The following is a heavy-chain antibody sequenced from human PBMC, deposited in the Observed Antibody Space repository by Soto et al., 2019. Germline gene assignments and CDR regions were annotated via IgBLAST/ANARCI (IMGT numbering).Heavy chain of an antibody. J-gene: IGHJ6*02. Sequence: HPGGSLRLSCAASGFTFSSYAMSWVRQAPGKGLEWVSAISGSGGSTYYADSVKGRFTISRDNSKNTLYLQMNSLRAEDTAVYYCAKVSLWKRAAAGTGYYYGMDVWGQGTTVTVSS. D-gene: IGHD6-13*01. CDR3: AKVSLWKRAAAGTGYYYGMDV. V-gene: IGHV3-23*01. CDR1: GFTFSSYA. CDR2: ISGSGGST.